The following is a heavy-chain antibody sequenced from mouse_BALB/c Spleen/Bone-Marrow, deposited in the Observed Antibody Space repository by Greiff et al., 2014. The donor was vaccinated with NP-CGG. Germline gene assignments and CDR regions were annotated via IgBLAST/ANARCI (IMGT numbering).Heavy chain of an antibody. D-gene: IGHD2-1*01. Sequence: QVQLQQSGAELARPGASVKMSCKASGYTFTSYTMHWVKQRPGQGLEWIGYTNPSSGYTNYNQKFKDKATLTADKSSSTAYMQLSSLTSEDSAVYYCAAGYYGNSGWFVYWGQGTLVTVSA. CDR2: TNPSSGYT. CDR3: AAGYYGNSGWFVY. V-gene: IGHV1-4*01. J-gene: IGHJ3*01. CDR1: GYTFTSYT.